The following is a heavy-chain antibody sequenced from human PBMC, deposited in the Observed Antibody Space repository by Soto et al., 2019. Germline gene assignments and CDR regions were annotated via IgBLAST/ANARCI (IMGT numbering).Heavy chain of an antibody. CDR3: ARDSGSFAYGEGY. D-gene: IGHD3-22*01. CDR2: VYSSGIN. J-gene: IGHJ4*02. V-gene: IGHV4-4*07. Sequence: SETRSLTCIVSGGSINSTGWSWIAHADGKAWVWIGRVYSSGINDNNPSLNRRATMSVETSKNQFSLKMSSVTAANTAVYCCARDSGSFAYGEGYWGQGIQVTVSS. CDR1: GGSINSTG.